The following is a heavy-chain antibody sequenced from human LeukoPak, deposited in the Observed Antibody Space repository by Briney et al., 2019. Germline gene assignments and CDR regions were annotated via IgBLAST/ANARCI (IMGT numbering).Heavy chain of an antibody. CDR3: ARQRRYCSGGSCYSDDFDY. CDR2: ISSSGSTI. CDR1: GFTFSSYE. J-gene: IGHJ4*02. Sequence: PGGSLRLSCAASGFTFSSYEMNWVRQAPGKGLEWVSYISSSGSTIYYADSVKGRFTVSRDNAKNSLYLQMNSLRAEDTAVYYCARQRRYCSGGSCYSDDFDYWGQGTLVTVSS. D-gene: IGHD2-15*01. V-gene: IGHV3-48*03.